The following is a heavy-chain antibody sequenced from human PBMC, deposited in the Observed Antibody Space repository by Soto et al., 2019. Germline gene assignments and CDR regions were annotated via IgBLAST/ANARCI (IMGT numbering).Heavy chain of an antibody. CDR1: GYTFTGYY. D-gene: IGHD3-22*01. CDR3: ARSSTYNFDSSGYYDY. V-gene: IGHV1-2*02. J-gene: IGHJ4*02. Sequence: ASVKVSCKTSGYTFTGYYMHWVRQAPGQGLEWMGWINPHSGGANYAQNFQGRVTLTRDASINTAYMDLTRLTSGDAAVYYCARSSTYNFDSSGYYDYWGQGTLVTVCS. CDR2: INPHSGGA.